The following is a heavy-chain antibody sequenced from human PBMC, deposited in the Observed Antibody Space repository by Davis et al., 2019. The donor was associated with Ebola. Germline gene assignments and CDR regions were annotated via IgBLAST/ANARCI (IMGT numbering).Heavy chain of an antibody. D-gene: IGHD3-10*01. Sequence: GESLKISCTASGDSINTYWIGWVRQMPGKGLEWTAIIYPDDSDSRYSPSFQGQVTSSADKSISTAYLQWSSLKASDTAMYYCARRGSNAVSDYWGQGTLVTVSS. CDR1: GDSINTYW. V-gene: IGHV5-51*01. CDR3: ARRGSNAVSDY. J-gene: IGHJ4*02. CDR2: IYPDDSDS.